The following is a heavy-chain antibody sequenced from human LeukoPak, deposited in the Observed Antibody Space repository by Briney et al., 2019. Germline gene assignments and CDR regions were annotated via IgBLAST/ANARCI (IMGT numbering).Heavy chain of an antibody. D-gene: IGHD1-26*01. J-gene: IGHJ5*02. CDR1: GGSISSNSYY. CDR3: VRLPGATRYNWFDP. V-gene: IGHV4-39*01. CDR2: IYYSGST. Sequence: SETLSLTCTVSGGSISSNSYYWGWIRQPPGKGLEWIGSIYYSGSTYYNLSLKSRVTISVDTSKNQFSLKLSSVTAADTAVYYCVRLPGATRYNWFDPWGQGTLVTVSS.